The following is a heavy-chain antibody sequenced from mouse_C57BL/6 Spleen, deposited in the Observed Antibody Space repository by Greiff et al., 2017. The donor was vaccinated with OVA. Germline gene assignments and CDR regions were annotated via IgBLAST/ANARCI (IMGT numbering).Heavy chain of an antibody. V-gene: IGHV1-80*01. D-gene: IGHD4-1*01. J-gene: IGHJ1*03. Sequence: VQLQQSGAELVKPGASVKISCKASGYAFSSYWMNWVKQRPGKGLEWIGQIYPGDGDTNYNGKFKGKATLTADKSSSTAYMQLSSLTSEDSAVYFCARRVLGKEGWYFDVWGTGTTVTVSS. CDR3: ARRVLGKEGWYFDV. CDR1: GYAFSSYW. CDR2: IYPGDGDT.